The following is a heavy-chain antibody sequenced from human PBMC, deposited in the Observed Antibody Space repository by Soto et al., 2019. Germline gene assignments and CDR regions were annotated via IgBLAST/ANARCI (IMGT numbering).Heavy chain of an antibody. CDR1: GFTFSNYN. CDR3: ARDLRGEGHSAPAPDY. CDR2: IWFDGSNK. J-gene: IGHJ4*02. D-gene: IGHD3-16*01. Sequence: GGSLRLSCAASGFTFSNYNMYWVRQAPGKGLEWVAVIWFDGSNKYYVDSVKGRFTVSRDNSKNTLFLQMNSLSAEDTAVYYFARDLRGEGHSAPAPDYWGQGTLVTVSS. V-gene: IGHV3-33*01.